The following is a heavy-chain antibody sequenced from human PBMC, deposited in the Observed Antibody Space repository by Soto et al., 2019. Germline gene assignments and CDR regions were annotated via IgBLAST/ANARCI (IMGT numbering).Heavy chain of an antibody. D-gene: IGHD3-10*01. CDR3: AKGKGENGSGSYIVYYFDY. V-gene: IGHV3-30*18. CDR2: ISYDGSNK. Sequence: GGSLRLSCAASGFTFSSYGMHWVRQAPGKGLEWVAVISYDGSNKYYADSVKGRFTISRDNSKNTLYLQMNSLRAEDTAVYYCAKGKGENGSGSYIVYYFDYWGQGTLVTVSS. J-gene: IGHJ4*02. CDR1: GFTFSSYG.